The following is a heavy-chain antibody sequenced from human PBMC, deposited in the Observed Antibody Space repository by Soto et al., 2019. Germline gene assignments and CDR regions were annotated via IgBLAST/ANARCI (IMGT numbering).Heavy chain of an antibody. V-gene: IGHV3-30*18. J-gene: IGHJ4*02. D-gene: IGHD3-9*01. CDR3: AKSYYDILTGYYPAFDY. CDR2: ISYDGSNK. CDR1: GFTFSSYG. Sequence: QVQLVESGGGVVQPGRSLRLSCAASGFTFSSYGMHWVRQAPGKGLEWVAVISYDGSNKYYADSVKGRFTISRDNSKNKXYLQMNSLRAEDTAVYYCAKSYYDILTGYYPAFDYWGQGTLVTVSS.